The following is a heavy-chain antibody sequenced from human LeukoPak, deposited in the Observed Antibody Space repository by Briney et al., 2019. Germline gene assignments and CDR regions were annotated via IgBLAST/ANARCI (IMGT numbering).Heavy chain of an antibody. Sequence: ASVKVSCKASGYIFTDYYIHWVRQAPGQGLEWMGWTDPHGGGTSYAQKFQGRVTMTRDTSINTAYMELTSLTSGDTAMYYCARRGGGTVAGSVDLDYWGQGPLVTVSS. D-gene: IGHD6-19*01. V-gene: IGHV1-2*02. CDR1: GYIFTDYY. J-gene: IGHJ4*02. CDR3: ARRGGGTVAGSVDLDY. CDR2: TDPHGGGT.